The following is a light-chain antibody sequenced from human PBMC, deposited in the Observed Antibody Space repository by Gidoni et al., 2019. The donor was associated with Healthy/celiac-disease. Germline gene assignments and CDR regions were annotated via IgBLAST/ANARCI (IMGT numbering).Light chain of an antibody. J-gene: IGKJ4*01. CDR2: WAS. V-gene: IGKV4-1*01. Sequence: DILLAQSPDSLALSLGESATINCKSSQSVLYRSNNKNYLAWYQQKPGQPPKLVIYWASSRESGVPDRFSGSGYGTDFTLTISSLQAEDVAVYYCQQYYSTPLTFGGXTKVEIK. CDR3: QQYYSTPLT. CDR1: QSVLYRSNNKNY.